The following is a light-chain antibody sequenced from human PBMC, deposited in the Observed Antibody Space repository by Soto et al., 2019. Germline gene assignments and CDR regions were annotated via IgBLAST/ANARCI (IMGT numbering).Light chain of an antibody. Sequence: QSVLTQPPSASGSPGQSVTISCTGTSSDVGAYNFVSWYQQYPGKAPKVKIYEVSKRPSGVPDRFSGSKSGNTASLTVSGLQAEDEADYYCSSYAGNNIVIFGGGTKVTVL. J-gene: IGLJ2*01. CDR2: EVS. CDR1: SSDVGAYNF. V-gene: IGLV2-8*01. CDR3: SSYAGNNIVI.